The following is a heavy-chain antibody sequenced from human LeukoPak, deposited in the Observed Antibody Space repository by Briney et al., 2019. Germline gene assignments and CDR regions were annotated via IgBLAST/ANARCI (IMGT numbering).Heavy chain of an antibody. V-gene: IGHV1-8*01. CDR2: MNPNSGNT. CDR3: ARELGSYYDSSGYEYFQH. J-gene: IGHJ1*01. CDR1: GYTFTSYD. D-gene: IGHD3-22*01. Sequence: ASVKVSCKASGYTFTSYDINWVRQATGQGLEWMGWMNPNSGNTGYAQKFQGRVTMTRNTSISTAYMELSSLRSEDTAVYYCARELGSYYDSSGYEYFQHWGQGTLVTVSS.